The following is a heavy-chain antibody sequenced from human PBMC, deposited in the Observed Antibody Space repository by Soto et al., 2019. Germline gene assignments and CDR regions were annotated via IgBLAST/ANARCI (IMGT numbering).Heavy chain of an antibody. CDR1: GFTFSDYY. CDR3: ARAHVEMATTLDYYYYGMDV. CDR2: ISSSGSTI. D-gene: IGHD5-12*01. J-gene: IGHJ6*02. V-gene: IGHV3-11*01. Sequence: PGGSLRLSCAASGFTFSDYYMSWIRQAPGKGLEWVSYISSSGSTIYYADSVKGRFTISRDNAKNSLYLQMNSLRAEDTAVYYCARAHVEMATTLDYYYYGMDVWGQGTTVTVS.